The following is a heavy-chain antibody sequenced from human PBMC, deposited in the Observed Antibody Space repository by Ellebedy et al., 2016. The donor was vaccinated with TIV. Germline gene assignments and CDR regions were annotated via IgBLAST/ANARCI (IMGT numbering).Heavy chain of an antibody. V-gene: IGHV3-21*01. D-gene: IGHD3-10*01. CDR3: ARDRKAERGVTFDS. CDR1: GFTLSDYA. CDR2: IRSSTSYR. J-gene: IGHJ4*02. Sequence: GESLTISXVASGFTLSDYAMNWLRQAPGKGLEWVSSIRSSTSYRYYADSVEGRFTLSRDSAKNSLYLQMNSLRADDTAVYYCARDRKAERGVTFDSWGQGTLVIVSS.